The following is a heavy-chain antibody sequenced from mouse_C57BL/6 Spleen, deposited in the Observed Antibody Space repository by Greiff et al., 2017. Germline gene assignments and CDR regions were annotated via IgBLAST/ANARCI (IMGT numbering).Heavy chain of an antibody. CDR3: AKALSGTPFAY. J-gene: IGHJ3*01. D-gene: IGHD4-1*01. V-gene: IGHV2-9*01. Sequence: VQGVESGPGLVAPSQCLSITCTVSGFSFTSYGVDWVRQTPGKGLEWLGVIWGGGSTNYDSALMSRLSISKDNSKSQVFLIMNSLQTDDTAMYYCAKALSGTPFAYWGQGTLVTVSA. CDR2: IWGGGST. CDR1: GFSFTSYG.